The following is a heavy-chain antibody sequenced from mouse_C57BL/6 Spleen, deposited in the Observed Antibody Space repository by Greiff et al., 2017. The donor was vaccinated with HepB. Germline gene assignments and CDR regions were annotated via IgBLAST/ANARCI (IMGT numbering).Heavy chain of an antibody. V-gene: IGHV1-62-2*01. CDR3: ARHEETYYGSSYPAWFAY. CDR1: GYTFTEYT. CDR2: FYPGSGSI. Sequence: VKLQESGAELVKPGASVKLSCKASGYTFTEYTIHWVKQRSGQGLEWIGWFYPGSGSIKYNEKFKDKATLTADKSSSTVYMELSRLTSEDSAVYFCARHEETYYGSSYPAWFAYWGQGTLVTVSA. J-gene: IGHJ3*01. D-gene: IGHD1-1*01.